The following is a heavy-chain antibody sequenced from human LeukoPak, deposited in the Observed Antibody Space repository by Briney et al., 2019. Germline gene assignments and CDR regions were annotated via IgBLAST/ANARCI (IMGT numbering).Heavy chain of an antibody. Sequence: ASVKVSCKASGYTFTSYDINWVRQATGQGLEWMGWMNPNSGNTGYAQKFQGRVTITRNTSISTAYMELSSLRSEDTAVYYCARAYYDYVWGSYRLMAIDIWGQGTMVTVSS. V-gene: IGHV1-8*03. CDR3: ARAYYDYVWGSYRLMAIDI. J-gene: IGHJ3*02. CDR2: MNPNSGNT. D-gene: IGHD3-16*02. CDR1: GYTFTSYD.